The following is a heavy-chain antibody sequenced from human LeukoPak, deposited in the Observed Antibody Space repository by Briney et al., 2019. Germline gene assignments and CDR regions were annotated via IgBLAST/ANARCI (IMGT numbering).Heavy chain of an antibody. CDR2: IRFDESDK. Sequence: PGGSLRLSCAASGFTFSSYAMHWVRQAPGKGLEWVAFIRFDESDKYYANSVKSRFTISRDNSKNTLYVQMNSLRPEDTAVYYCAKDKNELCSVTCRSEFNYWGQGTLVTVSS. CDR1: GFTFSSYA. J-gene: IGHJ4*02. CDR3: AKDKNELCSVTCRSEFNY. V-gene: IGHV3-30*02. D-gene: IGHD2-15*01.